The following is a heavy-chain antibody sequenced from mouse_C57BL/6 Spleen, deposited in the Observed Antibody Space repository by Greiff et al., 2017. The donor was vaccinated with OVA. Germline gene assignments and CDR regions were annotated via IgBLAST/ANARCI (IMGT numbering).Heavy chain of an antibody. CDR3: AREGITTHFDY. D-gene: IGHD1-1*01. Sequence: EVKLVESGPGLVKPSPSLSLTCSVTGYSITSGYYWNWIRQFPGNKLEWMGYISYDGSTNYNPTLKNRISITRDTSKNQFLRKLNSVTTEDTATYYCAREGITTHFDYWGQGTTLTVSS. J-gene: IGHJ2*01. CDR1: GYSITSGYY. V-gene: IGHV3-6*01. CDR2: ISYDGST.